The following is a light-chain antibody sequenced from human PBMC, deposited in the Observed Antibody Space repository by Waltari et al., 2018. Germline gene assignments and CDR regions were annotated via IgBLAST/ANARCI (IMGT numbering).Light chain of an antibody. CDR2: GDT. J-gene: IGLJ2*01. V-gene: IGLV1-40*01. CDR1: STTIGPGYD. CDR3: QSYDNSLSTSVV. Sequence: QSVLAQPPSVSGAPGQRVTISCTERSTTIGPGYDVHWYQKLPGTAPKLLIYGDTKRPSGVPDRFSGSKSGTSAALAISGLQAEDEADYYCQSYDNSLSTSVVFGGGTKLTVL.